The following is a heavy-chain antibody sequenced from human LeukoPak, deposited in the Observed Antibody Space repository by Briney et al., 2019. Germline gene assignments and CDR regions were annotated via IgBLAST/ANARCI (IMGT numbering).Heavy chain of an antibody. CDR1: GFTFSDHY. V-gene: IGHV3-7*01. D-gene: IGHD4-23*01. CDR3: AREPTAVGL. J-gene: IGHJ4*02. CDR2: IEGDGSDK. Sequence: PGGSLRLSCVASGFTFSDHYMSWVRQAPGKGLEWVANIEGDGSDKNYVDSVKGRFTISRDNAKNSLYLQMNSLRAEDTAVYFCAREPTAVGLWGQGTLVTVSS.